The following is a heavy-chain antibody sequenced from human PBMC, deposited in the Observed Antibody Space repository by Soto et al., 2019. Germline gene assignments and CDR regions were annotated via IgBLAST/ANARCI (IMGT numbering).Heavy chain of an antibody. J-gene: IGHJ4*02. CDR1: GFSFEYYA. CDR2: ISDAGSKK. Sequence: QVKLVESGGGVVQPGKSLRLSCAASGFSFEYYAIHWVRQAPGKGLEWVAVISDAGSKKNYAESVKGRFTISRDNSKNTVYLQLNSAIPVDTAVYYFAREGTDGSGSPPDSWGQGSLVTGSS. D-gene: IGHD3-10*01. V-gene: IGHV3-30-3*01. CDR3: AREGTDGSGSPPDS.